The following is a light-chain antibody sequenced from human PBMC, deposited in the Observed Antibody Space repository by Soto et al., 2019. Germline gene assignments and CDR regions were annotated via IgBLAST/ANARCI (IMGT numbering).Light chain of an antibody. CDR3: SSYTSSNTLV. CDR2: EVN. J-gene: IGLJ3*02. Sequence: QSALTQPASVSGSPGQSITISCTGTSSDVGGYNFVSWYQQHPGKAPKLMIYEVNKRPSGVSNRFSGSKSANTASPTISGLQAEDEADYYCSSYTSSNTLVFGGGTKLTVL. CDR1: SSDVGGYNF. V-gene: IGLV2-14*01.